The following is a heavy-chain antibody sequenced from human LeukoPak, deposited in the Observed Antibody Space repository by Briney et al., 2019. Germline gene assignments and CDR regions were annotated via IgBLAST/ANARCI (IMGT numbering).Heavy chain of an antibody. V-gene: IGHV1-2*02. CDR2: INPNSGGT. CDR3: ARAVYDILTGYYKGSGLDP. CDR1: GYTFTGYY. D-gene: IGHD3-9*01. Sequence: ASVKVSCKASGYTFTGYYMHWVRQAPGQGLEWMGWINPNSGGTNYAQKFQGRVTMTTDTSTSTAYMELRSLRSDDTAVYYCARAVYDILTGYYKGSGLDPWGQGTLVTVSS. J-gene: IGHJ5*02.